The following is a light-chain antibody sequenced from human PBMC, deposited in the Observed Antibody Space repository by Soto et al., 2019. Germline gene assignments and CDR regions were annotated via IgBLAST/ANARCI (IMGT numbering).Light chain of an antibody. V-gene: IGKV3-20*01. Sequence: EIVLTQSPGTLSLSPGERATLSCRASQSLSSNYLAWYQQKPGLAPRLLIYGASSRATGIPDRFSGSASGTDFTLSISRLEPEDFAVYYWQQYGSSPLTFGGETKVEIK. J-gene: IGKJ4*01. CDR1: QSLSSNY. CDR2: GAS. CDR3: QQYGSSPLT.